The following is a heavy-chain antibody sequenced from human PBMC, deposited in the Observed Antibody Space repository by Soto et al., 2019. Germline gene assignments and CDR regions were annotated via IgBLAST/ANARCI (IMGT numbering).Heavy chain of an antibody. CDR2: ISGSGGIT. D-gene: IGHD6-13*01. Sequence: GRSLSLSCAASGFSLSSYAMSCVRKAPGKGLEWVSAISGSGGITYYADSVKGQFTISRDKSKNTLYLQMKSLRAEDAAVYSCARANRGGRAAAGALDYWGQGTVVTVSS. CDR3: ARANRGGRAAAGALDY. CDR1: GFSLSSYA. V-gene: IGHV3-23*01. J-gene: IGHJ4*02.